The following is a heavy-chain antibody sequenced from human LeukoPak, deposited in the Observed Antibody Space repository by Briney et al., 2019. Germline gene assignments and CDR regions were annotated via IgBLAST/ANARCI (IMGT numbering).Heavy chain of an antibody. J-gene: IGHJ4*02. D-gene: IGHD2-8*01. CDR1: GGSISSSSYY. V-gene: IGHV4-39*07. CDR2: IHYSGST. CDR3: ARDGNGAFTYVDY. Sequence: SKTLSLTCTVSGGSISSSSYYWGWIRQPPGKGLEWIGSIHYSGSTYNNPSLKSRVTISVDTSKNQISLKLSSVTAADTAVYYCARDGNGAFTYVDYWGQGTLVTVSS.